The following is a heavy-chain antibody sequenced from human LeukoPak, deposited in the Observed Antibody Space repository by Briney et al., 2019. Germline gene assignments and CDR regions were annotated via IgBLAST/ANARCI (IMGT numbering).Heavy chain of an antibody. CDR1: GFTFSSYG. Sequence: GGSLRLSCAASGFTFSSYGMHWVRQAPGKGLEWVAFIRYDGSNKYYADSVKGRFTISRDNSKNTLYLQMNSLRAEDTAVYYCAKGQYDSIGSDAFDIWGQGTMVTVSS. J-gene: IGHJ3*02. CDR3: AKGQYDSIGSDAFDI. D-gene: IGHD3-22*01. CDR2: IRYDGSNK. V-gene: IGHV3-30*02.